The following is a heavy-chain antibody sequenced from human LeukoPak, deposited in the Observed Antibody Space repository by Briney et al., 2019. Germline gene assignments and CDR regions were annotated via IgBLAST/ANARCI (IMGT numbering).Heavy chain of an antibody. CDR3: ARDLRYSPGVFLDY. Sequence: PGGSLRLSCAASGFTFSSYSMNWVRQAPGKGLEWVSYISSSSTIYYADSVKGRFTISRDNAKNSLYLQVNSLRDEDTAVYYCARDLRYSPGVFLDYWGQGTLVTVSS. CDR1: GFTFSSYS. J-gene: IGHJ4*02. D-gene: IGHD5-18*01. CDR2: ISSSSTI. V-gene: IGHV3-48*02.